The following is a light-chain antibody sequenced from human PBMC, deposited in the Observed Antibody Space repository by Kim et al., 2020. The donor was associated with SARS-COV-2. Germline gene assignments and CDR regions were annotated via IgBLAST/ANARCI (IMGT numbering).Light chain of an antibody. CDR2: VSSDGSH. CDR3: QTWGTGTLV. CDR1: SGHRSYT. Sequence: QLVLTQSPSASASLGASVKLTCILSSGHRSYTIAWHQQQPEKGPRFLLKVSSDGSHNKGDRVPDRFSGSSSGAERYLTISSLQSGDEADYYCQTWGTGTLVFGGGTQLTVL. J-gene: IGLJ2*01. V-gene: IGLV4-69*01.